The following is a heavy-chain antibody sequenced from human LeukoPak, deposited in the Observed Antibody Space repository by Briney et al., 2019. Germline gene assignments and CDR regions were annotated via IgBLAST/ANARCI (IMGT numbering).Heavy chain of an antibody. Sequence: SETLSLTCTVSGGSISSYYWSWIRQPPGKGLEWIGYIYYSGSTNYNPSLKSRVTISVDTSKNQFSLKLSSVTAADTAVYYCARVWYYYDSSGYYYAHTSTGWFDPWAQGTLVTVSS. CDR1: GGSISSYY. CDR2: IYYSGST. D-gene: IGHD3-22*01. CDR3: ARVWYYYDSSGYYYAHTSTGWFDP. J-gene: IGHJ5*02. V-gene: IGHV4-59*01.